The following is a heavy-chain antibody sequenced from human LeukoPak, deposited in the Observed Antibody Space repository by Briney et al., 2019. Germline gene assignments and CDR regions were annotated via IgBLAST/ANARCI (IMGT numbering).Heavy chain of an antibody. D-gene: IGHD1-26*01. J-gene: IGHJ4*02. CDR2: ISGSGGST. Sequence: PGGSLRLSCAASGFSFDTYGMLWVRQAPGKGLEWVSAISGSGGSTYCADSVKGRFTISRDNSKNTQYLQMNSLRAEDTAVYYCAKVPAPYSGSYLVNFDYWGQGTLVTVSS. CDR1: GFSFDTYG. CDR3: AKVPAPYSGSYLVNFDY. V-gene: IGHV3-23*01.